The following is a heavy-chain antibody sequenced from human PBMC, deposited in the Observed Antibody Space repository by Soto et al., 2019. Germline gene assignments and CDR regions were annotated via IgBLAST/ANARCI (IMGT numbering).Heavy chain of an antibody. CDR3: ATVGIYCSGGSCYTPGNWFDP. J-gene: IGHJ5*02. CDR2: IYYSGST. Sequence: PSETLSLTCTVSGGSISSGDYYWSWIRHPPGEGLEWIGYIYYSGSTYYNPSLKSRVTISVDTSKNQFSLKLSSVTAADTAVYYCATVGIYCSGGSCYTPGNWFDPWGQGPLVTAPQ. CDR1: GGSISSGDYY. D-gene: IGHD2-15*01. V-gene: IGHV4-30-4*01.